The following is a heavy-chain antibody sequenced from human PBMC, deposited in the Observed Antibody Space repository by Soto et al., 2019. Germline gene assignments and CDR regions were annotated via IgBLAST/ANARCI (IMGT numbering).Heavy chain of an antibody. J-gene: IGHJ2*01. D-gene: IGHD1-26*01. CDR1: GYTFTSYA. CDR2: INAGNGNT. V-gene: IGHV1-3*01. CDR3: ARGGSLYWYADL. Sequence: QVQLVQSGAEVKKPGASVKVSCKASGYTFTSYAMHWVRQAPGQRLEWMGWINAGNGNTKYSQKFQGRVTITRDTSASTAYMELSSLRSEDTAVYDCARGGSLYWYADLWGRGTLVTVSS.